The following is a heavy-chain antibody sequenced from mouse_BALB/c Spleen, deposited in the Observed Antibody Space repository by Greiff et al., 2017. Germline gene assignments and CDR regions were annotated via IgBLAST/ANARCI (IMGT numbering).Heavy chain of an antibody. Sequence: EVQLQQSGAELVRSGALVKLSCTASGFNIKDYYMHWVKQRPEQGLEWIGWIDPENGDTEYAPKFQGKATMTADTSSNTAYMKLRSLTSGDSAVYYCAKYGDGDYRMDYWGQGTSVTVSS. CDR3: AKYGDGDYRMDY. D-gene: IGHD2-13*01. V-gene: IGHV14-4*02. CDR2: IDPENGDT. J-gene: IGHJ4*01. CDR1: GFNIKDYY.